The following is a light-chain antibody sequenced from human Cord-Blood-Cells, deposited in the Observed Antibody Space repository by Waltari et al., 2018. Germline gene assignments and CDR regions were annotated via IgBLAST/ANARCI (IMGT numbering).Light chain of an antibody. CDR1: QVISNS. CDR2: AAS. Sequence: DIQMTQSQSSLSESVGDRVTITCRASQVISNSLAWYQQKPGKAPTLLLYAASRLESGVPSRFSGSGSGTDYTLTISSLQPEDFATYYCQQYYSTPFTFGPGTKVDIK. CDR3: QQYYSTPFT. V-gene: IGKV1-NL1*01. J-gene: IGKJ3*01.